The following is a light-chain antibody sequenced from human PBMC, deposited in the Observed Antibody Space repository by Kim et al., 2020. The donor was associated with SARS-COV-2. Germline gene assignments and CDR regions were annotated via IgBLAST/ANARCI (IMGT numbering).Light chain of an antibody. J-gene: IGLJ2*01. CDR3: NSRDSSGKNVV. Sequence: ALGQTVSITCQGYSLRSYYASWYQQKPGQAPVLVIYGKNNRPSGIPDRFSGSSSGNTASLTITGAQAEDEADYYCNSRDSSGKNVVFGGGTQLTVL. CDR2: GKN. V-gene: IGLV3-19*01. CDR1: SLRSYY.